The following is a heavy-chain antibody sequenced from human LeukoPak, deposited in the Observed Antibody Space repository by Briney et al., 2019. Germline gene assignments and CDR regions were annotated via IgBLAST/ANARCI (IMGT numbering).Heavy chain of an antibody. Sequence: SETLSLTCTVSGGSISSYYWSWIRQPPGKGLEWIGYIYYSGSTNYNPSLKSRVTISVDTSKNQFSLKLSSVTAADTAVYYRARVGGLAAAGRYYFDYWGQGTLVTVSS. CDR2: IYYSGST. CDR1: GGSISSYY. D-gene: IGHD6-13*01. J-gene: IGHJ4*02. V-gene: IGHV4-59*01. CDR3: ARVGGLAAAGRYYFDY.